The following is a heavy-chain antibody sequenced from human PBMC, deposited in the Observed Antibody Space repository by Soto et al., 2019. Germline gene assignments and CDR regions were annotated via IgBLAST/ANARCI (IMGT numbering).Heavy chain of an antibody. CDR1: GGSISXGDYX. Sequence: QLQLQESGSGLVKPSQTLSLTCAVSGGSISXGDYXWXWIRQPPGKGXEWIGYIYYGGSTYYNPSLQSRVSMSVDRSXNQFSLKLNSVXAADTAVYYCARVRREYDNSGPVDYWGQGTLVTVSS. J-gene: IGHJ4*02. CDR3: ARVRREYDNSGPVDY. V-gene: IGHV4-30-2*01. CDR2: IYYGGST. D-gene: IGHD3-22*01.